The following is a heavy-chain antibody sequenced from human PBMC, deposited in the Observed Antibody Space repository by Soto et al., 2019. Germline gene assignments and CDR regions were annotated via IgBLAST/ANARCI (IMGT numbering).Heavy chain of an antibody. Sequence: SHTLSLTCVISADSVSSNSVAWNFISQSPSRGLEWLGRTYYRSKWYNDYAVSVKSRVTINPDTSKNQFSLQLNSVTPEDTAVSYCARDRGGGAVAGFLLDYWGQGTLVTVSS. D-gene: IGHD6-19*01. CDR1: ADSVSSNSVA. J-gene: IGHJ4*02. V-gene: IGHV6-1*01. CDR3: ARDRGGGAVAGFLLDY. CDR2: TYYRSKWYN.